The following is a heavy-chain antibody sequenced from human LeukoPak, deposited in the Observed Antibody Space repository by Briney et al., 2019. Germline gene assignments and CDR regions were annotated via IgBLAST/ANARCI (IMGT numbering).Heavy chain of an antibody. Sequence: GGSLRLSCAASGFTFSSYAMSWFRQAPGKGLEWVSAIGGGGGSTYYADSVKGRFTISRDNSKNTLFLQMNSLRAEDTAVYYCAKDGGFTLSSISPKPFDYWGQGTLVTVSS. CDR1: GFTFSSYA. D-gene: IGHD2-15*01. CDR3: AKDGGFTLSSISPKPFDY. CDR2: IGGGGGST. J-gene: IGHJ4*02. V-gene: IGHV3-23*01.